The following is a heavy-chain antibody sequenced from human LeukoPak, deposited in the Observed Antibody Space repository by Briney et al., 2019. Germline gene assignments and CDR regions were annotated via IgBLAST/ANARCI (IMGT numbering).Heavy chain of an antibody. CDR2: IYSGGST. J-gene: IGHJ4*02. CDR1: GFTFSSYW. V-gene: IGHV3-53*01. CDR3: ARCSGSSPPDY. Sequence: GGSLRLSCAASGFTFSSYWMHWVRQAPGKGLEWVSVIYSGGSTYYADSVKGRFTISRDNAKNSLYLQMNSLRAEDTAVYYCARCSGSSPPDYWGQGTLVTVSS. D-gene: IGHD1-26*01.